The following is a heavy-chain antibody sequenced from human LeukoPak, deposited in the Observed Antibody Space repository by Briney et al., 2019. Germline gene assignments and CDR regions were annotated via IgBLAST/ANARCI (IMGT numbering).Heavy chain of an antibody. CDR2: IYPGDSDT. CDR1: GSSFTTYW. Sequence: GASLKISCKASGSSFTTYWIGWVRPMPGKGLEWMGIIYPGDSDTRYNPSFQGQVTISADKSINTAYLQWSSLEASDNAMYYCARFRQLIRSYFDYWGQGTLVAVSS. J-gene: IGHJ4*02. V-gene: IGHV5-51*01. D-gene: IGHD2-8*01. CDR3: ARFRQLIRSYFDY.